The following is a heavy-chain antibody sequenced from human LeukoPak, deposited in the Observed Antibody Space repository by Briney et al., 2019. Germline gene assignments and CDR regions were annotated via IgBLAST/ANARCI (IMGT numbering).Heavy chain of an antibody. D-gene: IGHD4-17*01. CDR1: GYSLSELT. Sequence: GASVKVSCKVSGYSLSELTMHWVRHAPGKGLEWMGGFDPGMAETIYAEKFQGRITMTEDTSTDTAYMELSSLRSEDTAVYYCAPGHEYGLLDYRGQGTLVTVSS. CDR2: FDPGMAET. J-gene: IGHJ4*02. CDR3: APGHEYGLLDY. V-gene: IGHV1-24*01.